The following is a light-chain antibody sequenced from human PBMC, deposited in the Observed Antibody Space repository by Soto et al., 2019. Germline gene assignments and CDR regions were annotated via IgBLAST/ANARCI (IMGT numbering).Light chain of an antibody. Sequence: AIPMTQIPSSYSASTGHRDPLPCRASQGISSYLAWYQQKPGKAPKLLIYAASTLQSGVPSRFSGSGSGTDFTLTISCLQSEDFATYYCQQYYSYPPTFGQGTKVDIK. CDR1: QGISSY. CDR2: AAS. J-gene: IGKJ1*01. V-gene: IGKV1-8*01. CDR3: QQYYSYPPT.